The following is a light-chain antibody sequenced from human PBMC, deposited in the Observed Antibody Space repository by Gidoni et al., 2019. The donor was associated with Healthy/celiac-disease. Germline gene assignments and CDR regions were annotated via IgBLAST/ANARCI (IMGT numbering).Light chain of an antibody. CDR1: QSFSSSY. J-gene: IGKJ5*01. Sequence: IVLTQSPGTLSLSPGERATLSCRAIQSFSSSYLAWYQQKPGQAPRLLIYGASSRATGIPDRFSGSGSGTDFTLTISRLEPEDFAVYYCQQYGSSPPITFGQGTRLEIK. CDR3: QQYGSSPPIT. V-gene: IGKV3-20*01. CDR2: GAS.